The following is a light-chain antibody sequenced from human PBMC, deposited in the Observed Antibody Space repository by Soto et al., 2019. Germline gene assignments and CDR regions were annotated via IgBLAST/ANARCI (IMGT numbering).Light chain of an antibody. CDR3: SSYTISSTYV. V-gene: IGLV2-14*01. J-gene: IGLJ1*01. CDR1: SNDVGIYNS. CDR2: DVS. Sequence: QSVLTQPASVSGSPGQSITISCTGTSNDVGIYNSVSWFQHHPGKGPKLVIYDVSNRPSGVSNRCSGSKSGNTASLTISGLQAEDEADYHCSSYTISSTYVFGTGTKVTVL.